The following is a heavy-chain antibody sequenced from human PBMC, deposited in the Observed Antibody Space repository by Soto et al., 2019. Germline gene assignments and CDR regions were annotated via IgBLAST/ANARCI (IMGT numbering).Heavy chain of an antibody. D-gene: IGHD3-10*01. CDR2: IVVGSGNT. J-gene: IGHJ4*02. V-gene: IGHV1-58*01. CDR3: AAEGPDGSGSYSY. CDR1: GFTFTSSA. Sequence: SVKVSCKASGFTFTSSAVQWVRQARGQRLEWIGRIVVGSGNTNYAQKFQERVTITRDMSTSTAYMELSSLRSEDTAVYYCAAEGPDGSGSYSYWGQGTLVTVSS.